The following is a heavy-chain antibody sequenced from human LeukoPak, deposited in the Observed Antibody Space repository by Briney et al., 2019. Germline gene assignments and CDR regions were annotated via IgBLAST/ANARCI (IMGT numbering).Heavy chain of an antibody. V-gene: IGHV3-74*01. J-gene: IGHJ4*02. CDR3: ARGHSTGCFDY. CDR1: GFTFSSYS. D-gene: IGHD1-14*01. Sequence: GGSLRLSCAASGFTFSSYSTNWVRQAPGKGLVWVSRINSGGSDSIYADSVKGRFTISRDNAQNTVYLQMNSLRAEDTAIYYCARGHSTGCFDYWGQGTLVTVSS. CDR2: INSGGSDS.